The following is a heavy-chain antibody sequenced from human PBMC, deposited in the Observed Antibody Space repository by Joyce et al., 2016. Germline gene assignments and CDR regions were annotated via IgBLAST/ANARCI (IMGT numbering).Heavy chain of an antibody. CDR1: GFSFSSSW. J-gene: IGHJ5*02. V-gene: IGHV3-7*01. Sequence: EVQLVESGGGLVQPGGSLRLSCAASGFSFSSSWMSWVRQAPGKGLEWVANIKRDGNDKYYLDSVKGRFTISRDNAKNSLYLQTNSLRAEDAAVYYCARASTGFWFGPWGQGTLVIVSS. CDR2: IKRDGNDK. CDR3: ARASTGFWFGP.